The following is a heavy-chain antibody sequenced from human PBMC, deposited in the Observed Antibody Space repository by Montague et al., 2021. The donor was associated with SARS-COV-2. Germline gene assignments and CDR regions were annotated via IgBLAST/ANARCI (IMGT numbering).Heavy chain of an antibody. D-gene: IGHD3-10*01. CDR3: AKYRWGVPGPLDPFDY. Sequence: SLRLSCAASGFTFSSYAMSWVRQAPGKGLEWVSTFTGGSGGSTYYANSVKVRFTISRYSSKNKLYLQMNNLRAEDTAEYYCAKYRWGVPGPLDPFDYWGQGTPVTVSS. V-gene: IGHV3-23*01. CDR2: FTGGSGGST. CDR1: GFTFSSYA. J-gene: IGHJ4*02.